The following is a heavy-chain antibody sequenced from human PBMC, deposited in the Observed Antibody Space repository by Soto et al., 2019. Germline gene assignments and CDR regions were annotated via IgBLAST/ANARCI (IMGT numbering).Heavy chain of an antibody. Sequence: PGGSLRLSSAASEFHFSSYSMIWVRQAPGKGLEWVSGVNGGGDITYYAESVKGRFTISRDNSKNTLYLQMNSLRAEDTAVFYCARGHFGVTMDVWGQGTTVTVSS. CDR2: VNGGGDIT. V-gene: IGHV3-23*01. D-gene: IGHD3-3*01. CDR3: ARGHFGVTMDV. J-gene: IGHJ6*02. CDR1: EFHFSSYS.